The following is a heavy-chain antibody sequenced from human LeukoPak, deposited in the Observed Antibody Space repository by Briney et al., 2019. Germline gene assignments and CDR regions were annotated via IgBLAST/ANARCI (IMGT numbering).Heavy chain of an antibody. Sequence: SETLSLTCTVSGGSISSYYWSWIRQPAGEGLEWIGRIYSSGSTNYNPSPSLKSRVTMSVDTSKNQFSLKLSSVTAADTAVYYCARFLYGMDVWGQGTTVTVSS. J-gene: IGHJ6*02. CDR1: GGSISSYY. V-gene: IGHV4-4*07. CDR3: ARFLYGMDV. CDR2: IYSSGST.